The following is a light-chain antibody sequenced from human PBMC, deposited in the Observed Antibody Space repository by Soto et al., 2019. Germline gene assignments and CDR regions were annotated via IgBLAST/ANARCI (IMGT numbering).Light chain of an antibody. CDR1: QSISTN. CDR3: QHYYERPLT. V-gene: IGKV3-15*01. J-gene: IGKJ4*01. CDR2: GAS. Sequence: EIVMTPSPATLSVSPVERATLSCRASQSISTNLAWYQQKPGQGPRLLIFGASTRAIGIPARFSGSGSGTDFTLTISSLQSEDFAVYFCQHYYERPLTFGGGTKV.